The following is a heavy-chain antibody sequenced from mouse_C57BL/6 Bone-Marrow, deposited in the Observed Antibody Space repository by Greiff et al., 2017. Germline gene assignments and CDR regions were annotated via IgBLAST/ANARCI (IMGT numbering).Heavy chain of an antibody. V-gene: IGHV1-26*01. CDR3: CLITTVVRNWYFDV. D-gene: IGHD1-1*01. J-gene: IGHJ1*03. CDR1: GYTFTDYY. Sequence: VQLQQSGPELVKPGASVKISCKASGYTFTDYYMNWVKQSHGKSLEWIGDINPNNGGTSYNQKFKGKATLTVDKSSSTAYMELRSLTSEDSAVYYCCLITTVVRNWYFDVWGTGTTVTVSS. CDR2: INPNNGGT.